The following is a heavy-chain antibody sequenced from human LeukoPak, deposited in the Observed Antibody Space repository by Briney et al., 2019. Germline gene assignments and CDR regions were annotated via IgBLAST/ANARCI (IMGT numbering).Heavy chain of an antibody. CDR1: GDSVSGNSAVA. Sequence: SQTLSLTCAISGDSVSGNSAVAWNWLRQSPSRGLECLGRTYYRSKWNNDYAVSVKSRITINPDTSKTQFSLHLNSVPPEDTAVYYCARGRNSGFDYWGQGTLVTVSS. CDR2: TYYRSKWNN. J-gene: IGHJ4*02. CDR3: ARGRNSGFDY. D-gene: IGHD2/OR15-2a*01. V-gene: IGHV6-1*01.